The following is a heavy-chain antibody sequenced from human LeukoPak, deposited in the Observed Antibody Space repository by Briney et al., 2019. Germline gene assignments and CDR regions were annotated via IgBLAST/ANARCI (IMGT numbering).Heavy chain of an antibody. CDR1: GFTLSTYA. D-gene: IGHD6-19*01. CDR3: AKGRLAVAGNGEFDY. Sequence: GGSLRLSCAASGFTLSTYAMSWVRQTPGKGLEWVAATSSSDAGTYHADSVRGRFTISRDNSKNTLYLQMNSLRAEDTAVYYCAKGRLAVAGNGEFDYWGQGTLVTVSS. J-gene: IGHJ4*02. V-gene: IGHV3-23*01. CDR2: TSSSDAGT.